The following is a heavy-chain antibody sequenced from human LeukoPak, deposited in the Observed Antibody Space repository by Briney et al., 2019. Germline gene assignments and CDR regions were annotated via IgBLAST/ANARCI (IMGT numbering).Heavy chain of an antibody. CDR1: GFTFSSYG. CDR3: ARDLGQYYDTSDNWFDP. D-gene: IGHD3-22*01. CDR2: IQYDGNNK. V-gene: IGHV3-30*02. Sequence: GGSLRLSCAASGFTFSSYGMHWVRQAPGKGLGWVAFIQYDGNNKYYAESVKGRFTISRDNSKNTLYLQMNSLRAEDTAVYYCARDLGQYYDTSDNWFDPWGQGTLVTVSS. J-gene: IGHJ5*02.